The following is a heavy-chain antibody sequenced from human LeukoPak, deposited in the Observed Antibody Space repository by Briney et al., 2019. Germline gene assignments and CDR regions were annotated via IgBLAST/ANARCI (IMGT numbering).Heavy chain of an antibody. CDR1: GYTLTGYY. CDR2: MNPNSGNT. CDR3: ARRNYYMDV. J-gene: IGHJ6*03. V-gene: IGHV1-8*02. Sequence: ASVKVSCKASGYTLTGYYMHWVRQAPGQGLEWMGWMNPNSGNTGYAQKFQGRVTMTRNTSISTAYMELSSLRSEDTAVYYCARRNYYMDVWGKGTTVTISS.